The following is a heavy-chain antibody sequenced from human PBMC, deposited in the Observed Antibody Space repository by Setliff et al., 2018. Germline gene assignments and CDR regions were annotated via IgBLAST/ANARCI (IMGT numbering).Heavy chain of an antibody. D-gene: IGHD6-6*01. CDR3: ARGRNIAIRLLDS. J-gene: IGHJ4*02. CDR2: ISSTSSAI. CDR1: GFSFDGYS. V-gene: IGHV3-48*01. Sequence: GGSLRLSCAASGFSFDGYSMNWVRQAPGKGLEWVSSISSTSSAIYYADSVEGRFTISRDNAKNSLYLQMNSLRAEDTAVYYCARGRNIAIRLLDSWGQGNLVTVSS.